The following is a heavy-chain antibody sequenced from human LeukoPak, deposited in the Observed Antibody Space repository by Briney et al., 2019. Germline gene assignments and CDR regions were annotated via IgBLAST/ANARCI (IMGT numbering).Heavy chain of an antibody. D-gene: IGHD5-12*01. Sequence: PGGSLRLSCAASGFTFSSYSMNWVRQAPGKGLEWVSSISSSSSYIYYADSVKGRFTISRDNAKNSLYLQMNSLRAEDTAVYYCARVFTTQHSGYDPGLRYFDYWGQGTLVTVSS. V-gene: IGHV3-21*01. CDR2: ISSSSSYI. J-gene: IGHJ4*02. CDR3: ARVFTTQHSGYDPGLRYFDY. CDR1: GFTFSSYS.